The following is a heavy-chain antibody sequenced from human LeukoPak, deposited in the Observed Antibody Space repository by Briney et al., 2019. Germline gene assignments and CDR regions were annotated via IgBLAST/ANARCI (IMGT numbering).Heavy chain of an antibody. CDR3: ARGGYSSGWSSD. CDR2: ISTSSSTI. Sequence: PGGSLRLSCAASGFTFSSHCMNRVRQAPGKGLEWVSYISTSSSTIYYADSVEGRFTISRDNAKNSLYLQMNSLRDEDTAVYYCARGGYSSGWSSDWGQGTLVTVSS. V-gene: IGHV3-48*02. J-gene: IGHJ4*02. D-gene: IGHD6-19*01. CDR1: GFTFSSHC.